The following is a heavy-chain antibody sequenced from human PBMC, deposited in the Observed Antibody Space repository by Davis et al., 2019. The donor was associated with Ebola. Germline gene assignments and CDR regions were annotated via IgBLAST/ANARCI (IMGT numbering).Heavy chain of an antibody. CDR3: ARSSYQPDY. V-gene: IGHV3-23*01. Sequence: GESLKISCAASGFTFSASAVHWVRQAPGKGLEWVSAISGSASSTYYADSVKGRFTISRDNSKNTLYLHMNGLRAEDTAVYYCARSSYQPDYWGQGTLVTVSS. CDR1: GFTFSASA. J-gene: IGHJ4*02. CDR2: ISGSASST. D-gene: IGHD2-2*01.